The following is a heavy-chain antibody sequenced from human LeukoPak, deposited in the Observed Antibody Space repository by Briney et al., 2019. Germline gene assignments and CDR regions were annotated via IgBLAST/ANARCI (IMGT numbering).Heavy chain of an antibody. CDR3: ARDRHVSGSYPFDY. CDR1: GFTFSSYW. CDR2: VSGDGTST. Sequence: GGSLRLSCAASGFTFSSYWMHWVRQAPGKGLMWVSRVSGDGTSTTYAATVKGRFTISRDNAKNSLYLQMNSLRAEDTAVYYCARDRHVSGSYPFDYWGQGTLVTVSS. D-gene: IGHD1-26*01. J-gene: IGHJ4*02. V-gene: IGHV3-74*01.